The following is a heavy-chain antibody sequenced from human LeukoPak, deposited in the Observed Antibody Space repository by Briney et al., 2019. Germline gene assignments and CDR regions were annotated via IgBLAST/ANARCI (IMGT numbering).Heavy chain of an antibody. CDR1: GFTFSSYA. Sequence: GGSLRLSCAASGFTFSSYAIHWVRQAPGKGLEWVTVIAYDGGNKYYADSVKGRFTISRDNSKNTLFLQMNSLRAEDTAVYYCARDSSPWYYYDRSGSNGFDPWGQGTLVTVSS. V-gene: IGHV3-30-3*01. D-gene: IGHD3-22*01. J-gene: IGHJ5*02. CDR3: ARDSSPWYYYDRSGSNGFDP. CDR2: IAYDGGNK.